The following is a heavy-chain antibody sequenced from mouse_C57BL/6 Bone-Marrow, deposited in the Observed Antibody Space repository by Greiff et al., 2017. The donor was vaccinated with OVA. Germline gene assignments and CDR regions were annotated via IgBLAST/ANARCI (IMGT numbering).Heavy chain of an antibody. V-gene: IGHV1-15*01. CDR1: GYTFTDYE. CDR2: IDPETGGT. D-gene: IGHD2-14*01. CDR3: TRGTLRDY. J-gene: IGHJ2*01. Sequence: QVQLQQSGAELVRPGASVTLSCKASGYTFTDYEMHWVKQTPVHGLEWIGAIDPETGGTAYNQKFQGKAILTADKSSSTAYIELRSLTSEDSAVYYCTRGTLRDYWGQGTTLTVSS.